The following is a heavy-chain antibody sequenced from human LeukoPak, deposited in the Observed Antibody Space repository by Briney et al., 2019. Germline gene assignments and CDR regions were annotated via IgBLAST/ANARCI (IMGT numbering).Heavy chain of an antibody. CDR3: ARDRVPYGGYLFFDY. Sequence: PGGSLRLSCAASGFTFSSYWMHWVRQAPGKGLVWVSRINSDGSSTSYADSVKGRFTISRDNAKNTLYLQRNSLRAEDTAVYYCARDRVPYGGYLFFDYWGQGTLVTVSS. CDR1: GFTFSSYW. CDR2: INSDGSST. V-gene: IGHV3-74*01. D-gene: IGHD5-12*01. J-gene: IGHJ4*02.